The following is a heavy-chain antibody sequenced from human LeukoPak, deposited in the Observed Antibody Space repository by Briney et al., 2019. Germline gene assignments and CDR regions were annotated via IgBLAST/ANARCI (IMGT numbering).Heavy chain of an antibody. CDR1: RFTFSSYV. J-gene: IGHJ4*02. CDR2: ITGTGDTT. Sequence: PGGSLRLSCAASRFTFSSYVMTWVRQAPGKGLEWVSAITGTGDTTYYTHSVRGRFTISRDNSKNTLYLQMNSLRADDTAAYYCAKEGYASGWLDSWGQGTLVTVSS. D-gene: IGHD6-19*01. CDR3: AKEGYASGWLDS. V-gene: IGHV3-23*01.